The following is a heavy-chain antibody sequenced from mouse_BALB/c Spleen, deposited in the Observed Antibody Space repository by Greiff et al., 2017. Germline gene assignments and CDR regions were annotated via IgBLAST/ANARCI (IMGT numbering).Heavy chain of an antibody. CDR1: GFTFSSFG. CDR3: ARSAPFAY. V-gene: IGHV5-17*02. J-gene: IGHJ3*01. Sequence: EVKVEESGGGLVQPGGSRKLSCAASGFTFSSFGMHWVRQAPEKGLEWVAYISSGSSTIYYADTVKGRFTISRDNPKNTLFLQMTSLRSEDTAMYYCARSAPFAYWGQGTLVTVSA. CDR2: ISSGSSTI.